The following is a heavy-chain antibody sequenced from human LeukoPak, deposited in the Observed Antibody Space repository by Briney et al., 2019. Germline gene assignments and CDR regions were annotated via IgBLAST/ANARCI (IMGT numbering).Heavy chain of an antibody. V-gene: IGHV4-34*01. J-gene: IGHJ6*03. CDR3: ARWVYDSSGYPYYYYYMDV. CDR2: IHYSGST. Sequence: SETLSLTCAVYGGSFSGYYWSWIRPPPGKGLEWLGEIHYSGSTNYYQSLKSRVTISVDTSKNQFSLKLSSVTAADTAVYYCARWVYDSSGYPYYYYYMDVWGKGTRVSISS. D-gene: IGHD3-22*01. CDR1: GGSFSGYY.